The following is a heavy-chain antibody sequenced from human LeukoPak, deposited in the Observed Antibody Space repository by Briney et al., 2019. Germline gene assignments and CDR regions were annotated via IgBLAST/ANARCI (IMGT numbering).Heavy chain of an antibody. CDR1: GYTFTRYY. Sequence: ASVKVSYKASGYTFTRYYMHWVRQAPGQGLEWMGFINPSGGSTSYAQKFQGRVTMTRDTSTSTVYMELSSLRSEDTAVYYCARNDASGLDYWGQGTLVTVSS. J-gene: IGHJ4*02. CDR3: ARNDASGLDY. D-gene: IGHD3-10*01. V-gene: IGHV1-46*03. CDR2: INPSGGST.